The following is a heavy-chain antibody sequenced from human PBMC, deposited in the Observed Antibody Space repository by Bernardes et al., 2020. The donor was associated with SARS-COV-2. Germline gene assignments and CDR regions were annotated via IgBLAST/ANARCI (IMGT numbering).Heavy chain of an antibody. Sequence: SMEVCWEASGGTMYMFVMIWVRQDPGRRLEWMGGIIPIFGTTHYAQKFQGRVTITADESTSTAYLELRSLRSEDTAIYFCARGRDIVVEPSDSDASDVWGQGTMVTVST. CDR2: IIPIFGTT. V-gene: IGHV1-69*13. D-gene: IGHD2-2*01. CDR1: GGTMYMFV. J-gene: IGHJ3*01. CDR3: ARGRDIVVEPSDSDASDV.